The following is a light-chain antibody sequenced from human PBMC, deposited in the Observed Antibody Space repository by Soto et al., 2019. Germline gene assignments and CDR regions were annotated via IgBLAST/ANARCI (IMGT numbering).Light chain of an antibody. CDR2: EVK. Sequence: QSALTQPPSVSGSPGQSVTISCTGTSSDVGAYNRVSWYHQPPGTAPKLLIFEVKNRPSGVPDRFSGSKSGSTASLTISGLQAEDDGDYFCTSYISSNGVIFGGGTKLTVL. CDR3: TSYISSNGVI. V-gene: IGLV2-18*02. CDR1: SSDVGAYNR. J-gene: IGLJ2*01.